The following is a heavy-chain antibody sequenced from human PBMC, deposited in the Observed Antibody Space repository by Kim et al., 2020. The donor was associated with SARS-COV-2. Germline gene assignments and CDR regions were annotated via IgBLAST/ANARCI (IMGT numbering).Heavy chain of an antibody. J-gene: IGHJ5*02. Sequence: GGSLRLSCAASGFTFSSYALLWARQAPGKVLEWVAVISSDGNNGYFADSVKGRFTISRDDSKSTLYLQMNSLRAEDTAVYYCARPGILGPTYWFDPWGQGTLVTVSS. CDR3: ARPGILGPTYWFDP. V-gene: IGHV3-30*04. CDR2: ISSDGNNG. D-gene: IGHD1-26*01. CDR1: GFTFSSYA.